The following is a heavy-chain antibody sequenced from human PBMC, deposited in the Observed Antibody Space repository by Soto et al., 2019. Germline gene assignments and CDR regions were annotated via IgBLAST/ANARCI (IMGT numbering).Heavy chain of an antibody. V-gene: IGHV1-2*02. J-gene: IGHJ1*01. Sequence: ASVKVSCKASGYTFTGYFMHWVRQAPGQGLEWMGWINPYSGGADYAQSFQGRVTMTRDTSISTVYMELSRLRFDDTAVYYCAIVVRGAYYNSPHDVWGQSTVVAVSS. CDR2: INPYSGGA. CDR1: GYTFTGYF. CDR3: AIVVRGAYYNSPHDV. D-gene: IGHD3-10*02.